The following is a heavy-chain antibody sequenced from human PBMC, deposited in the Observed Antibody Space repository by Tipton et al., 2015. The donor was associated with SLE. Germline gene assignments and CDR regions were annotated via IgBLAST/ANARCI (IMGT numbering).Heavy chain of an antibody. CDR1: GFIVSSDY. J-gene: IGHJ3*01. V-gene: IGHV3-53*05. CDR3: ARDHYGFDL. Sequence: SLRLSCEASGFIVSSDYMCWVRQAPGKGLEWVSVIYGGGGTYYADSVKGRFTLSRDLSKNTLYLQMNSLGGEDTAVYFCARDHYGFDLWGQGTKVTVAS. CDR2: IYGGGGT.